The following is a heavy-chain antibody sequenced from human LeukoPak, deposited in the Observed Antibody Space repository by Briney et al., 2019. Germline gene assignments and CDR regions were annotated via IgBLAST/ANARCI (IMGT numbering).Heavy chain of an antibody. CDR2: ISAYNGNT. J-gene: IGHJ4*02. V-gene: IGHV1-18*01. CDR1: GYTFSSYG. CDR3: ARALATVTTFLY. D-gene: IGHD4-17*01. Sequence: GASVKVSFKASGYTFSSYGISWVRRAPGQGLEWMGWISAYNGNTNYAQKLQGRVTMTTDTSTSTAYMELRSLRSDDTAVYYCARALATVTTFLYWGQGTLVTVSS.